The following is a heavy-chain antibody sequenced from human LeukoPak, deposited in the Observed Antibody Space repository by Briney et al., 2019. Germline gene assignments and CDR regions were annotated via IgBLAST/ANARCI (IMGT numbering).Heavy chain of an antibody. Sequence: PSKTLSLTCTVSGGSISSGGYYWSWIRQHPGKGLEWIGYIYYSGGTYYNPSLKSRVTISVDTSKNQFSLKLSSVTAADTAVYYCARALRLGELSLPPFDYWGQGTLVTVSS. CDR1: GGSISSGGYY. V-gene: IGHV4-31*03. D-gene: IGHD3-16*02. CDR3: ARALRLGELSLPPFDY. CDR2: IYYSGGT. J-gene: IGHJ4*02.